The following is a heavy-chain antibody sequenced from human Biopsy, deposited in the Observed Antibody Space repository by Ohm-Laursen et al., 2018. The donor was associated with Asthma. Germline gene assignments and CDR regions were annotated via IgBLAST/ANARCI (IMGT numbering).Heavy chain of an antibody. J-gene: IGHJ4*02. Sequence: SQTLSLTCAVSGGSISSGGNSWSWIRQPPGKGLERIGYIYHSGSTYYNPSLKSRVTISVDRSKNQFSLKLSSVTAADTAVYYCARVKDGYNFDYWGQGTLVTVSS. CDR3: ARVKDGYNFDY. D-gene: IGHD5-24*01. CDR2: IYHSGST. CDR1: GGSISSGGNS. V-gene: IGHV4-30-2*01.